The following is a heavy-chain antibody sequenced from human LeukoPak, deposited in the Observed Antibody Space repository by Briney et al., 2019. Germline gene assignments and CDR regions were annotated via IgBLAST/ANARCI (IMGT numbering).Heavy chain of an antibody. CDR2: IYYSGST. CDR3: ARHGPDCTGGSCYSLIDY. CDR1: GGSISSYY. Sequence: PSETLSLTCTVSGGSISSYYWSWIRQPPGKGLEWIGYIYYSGSTNYNPSLKSRVTISVDTSKNQFSLKLSSVTAADTAVYYCARHGPDCTGGSCYSLIDYWGQGTLVTVSS. V-gene: IGHV4-59*08. J-gene: IGHJ4*02. D-gene: IGHD2-15*01.